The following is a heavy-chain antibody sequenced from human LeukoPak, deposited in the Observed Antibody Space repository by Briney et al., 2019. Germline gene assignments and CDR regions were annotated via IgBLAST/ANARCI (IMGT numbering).Heavy chain of an antibody. CDR2: ISSSGGKT. J-gene: IGHJ3*02. Sequence: GGSLRLSCAASEITFTNFAMNWVRQAPGKGLEWVSGISSSGGKTYYADSVQDRFTISRDNSNSTMYLQMNSLRADDTALYYCAKAFRSPVDAFDIWGQGTMVTVSS. D-gene: IGHD2/OR15-2a*01. CDR3: AKAFRSPVDAFDI. V-gene: IGHV3-23*01. CDR1: EITFTNFA.